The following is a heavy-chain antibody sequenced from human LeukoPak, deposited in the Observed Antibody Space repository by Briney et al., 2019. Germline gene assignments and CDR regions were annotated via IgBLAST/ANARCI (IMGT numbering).Heavy chain of an antibody. CDR1: GGSISSYY. CDR2: IYYSGST. CDR3: ARHNHWQGTDNSSGYFDY. D-gene: IGHD3-22*01. Sequence: SETLSLTCTVSGGSISSYYWSWIRQPPGKGLEWIGDIYYSGSTKYNPYLKSRVTISVDTSKNQFSLKLSSVTAEDTAGYYCARHNHWQGTDNSSGYFDYWGQGTLVTVSS. V-gene: IGHV4-59*08. J-gene: IGHJ4*02.